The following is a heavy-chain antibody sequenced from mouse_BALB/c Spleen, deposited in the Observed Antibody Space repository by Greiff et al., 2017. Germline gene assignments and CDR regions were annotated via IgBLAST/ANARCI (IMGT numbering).Heavy chain of an antibody. Sequence: VQLQESGPGLVAPSQSLSITCTVSGFSLTSFGVHWVRQPPGKGLEWLGVIWAGGSTNYNSALMSRLSISKDNSKRQVFLKMNSLQNDDTAMYYCAREDYGPLFAYWGQGTLVTVSA. D-gene: IGHD1-2*01. CDR2: IWAGGST. V-gene: IGHV2-9*02. CDR3: AREDYGPLFAY. CDR1: GFSLTSFG. J-gene: IGHJ3*01.